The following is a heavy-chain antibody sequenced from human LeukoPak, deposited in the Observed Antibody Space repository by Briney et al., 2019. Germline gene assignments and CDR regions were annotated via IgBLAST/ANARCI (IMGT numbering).Heavy chain of an antibody. CDR2: IYPGGSDT. D-gene: IGHD6-19*01. CDR3: ARNLGYSSGWYSDY. J-gene: IGHJ4*02. Sequence: PGESLKISCKGSGYTFSSYWIGWVRQMPGKGLEWMGIIYPGGSDTRYSPSFKGQVTMSADKSINTAYLQWSSLKASDTAMYYCARNLGYSSGWYSDYWGQGTLVTVSS. CDR1: GYTFSSYW. V-gene: IGHV5-51*01.